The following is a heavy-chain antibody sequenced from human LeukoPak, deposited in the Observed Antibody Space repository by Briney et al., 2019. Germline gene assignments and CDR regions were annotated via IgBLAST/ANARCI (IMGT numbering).Heavy chain of an antibody. V-gene: IGHV4-59*10. J-gene: IGHJ4*02. CDR3: ARYGDPNYYFDY. CDR2: VYTSGDA. CDR1: GGSFSGYY. D-gene: IGHD2-21*02. Sequence: PSETLSLTCAVYGGSFSGYYWSWIRQPVGKGLEWIGRVYTSGDAKYNPSLESRVSMSLDTSKNQFSLKLNFVTAADTAVYYCARYGDPNYYFDYWGQGTLVTVSS.